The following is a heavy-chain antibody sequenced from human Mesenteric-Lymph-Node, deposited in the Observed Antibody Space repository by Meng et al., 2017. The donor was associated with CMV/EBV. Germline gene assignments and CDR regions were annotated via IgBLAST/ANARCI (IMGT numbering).Heavy chain of an antibody. CDR3: ARGGSYGSGNDY. J-gene: IGHJ4*02. V-gene: IGHV1-2*06. CDR2: INPNSGGT. D-gene: IGHD3-10*01. Sequence: SCKASGDTLTGYYMHWVRQAPGKGLEWMGRINPNSGGTNYAQKFQGRVTMTRDTSISTAYMELSRLRSDDTAVYYCARGGSYGSGNDYWGQGTLVTVSS. CDR1: GDTLTGYY.